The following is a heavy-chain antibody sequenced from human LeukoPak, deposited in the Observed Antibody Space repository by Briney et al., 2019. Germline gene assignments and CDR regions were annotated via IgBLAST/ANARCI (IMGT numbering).Heavy chain of an antibody. CDR3: AELGITMIGGV. D-gene: IGHD3-10*02. J-gene: IGHJ6*04. CDR1: GFTFSSYS. Sequence: GGSLRLSCAASGFTFSSYSMNWVRQAPGKGLVWVSRINNDGSSTSYADSVQGRFTISRDNAKNTLYLQMNSLRAEDTAVYYCAELGITMIGGVWGKGTTVTISS. CDR2: INNDGSST. V-gene: IGHV3-74*01.